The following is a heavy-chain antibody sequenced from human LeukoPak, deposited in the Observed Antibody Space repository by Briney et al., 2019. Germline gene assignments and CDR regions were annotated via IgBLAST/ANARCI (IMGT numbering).Heavy chain of an antibody. CDR3: AKEGGSGYYYFDY. CDR2: IWYDGSNK. D-gene: IGHD3-22*01. Sequence: GRSLRLSCAASGFTFSSYGMHWVRQAPGKGLEWVAVIWYDGSNKYYADSVKGRFTISRDNSKNTLYLQMNSLRAEDTAVYYCAKEGGSGYYYFDYWGQGTLVTVPS. CDR1: GFTFSSYG. J-gene: IGHJ4*02. V-gene: IGHV3-33*06.